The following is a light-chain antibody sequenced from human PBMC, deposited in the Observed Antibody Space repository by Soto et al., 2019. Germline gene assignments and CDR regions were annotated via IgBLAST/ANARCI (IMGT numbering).Light chain of an antibody. J-gene: IGKJ3*01. CDR2: KVS. CDR1: QSLVYSDGITY. V-gene: IGKV2-30*01. Sequence: DVVVTQSPLSLPVTLGQPASISCRSSQSLVYSDGITYLNWFHQRPGQSPRRLIYKVSNRDSGVPDRFSGSGSGTDFTLKISRVEAEDVGVYYCMQGVEWPFTFGPGTKVDI. CDR3: MQGVEWPFT.